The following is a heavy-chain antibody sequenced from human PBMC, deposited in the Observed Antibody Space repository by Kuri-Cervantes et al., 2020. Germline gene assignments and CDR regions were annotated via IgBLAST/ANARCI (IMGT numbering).Heavy chain of an antibody. CDR2: ISDSGGSI. J-gene: IGHJ4*02. Sequence: GESLKISCAASGFSFRNYAMSWVRQAPGKGLEWVSVISDSGGSIFYADSVKGRFTISRDNSKSTLYLQMNSLRAEDTATYYCAKGQNNRYFDYWGQGTLVTVSS. CDR3: AKGQNNRYFDY. D-gene: IGHD1-14*01. CDR1: GFSFRNYA. V-gene: IGHV3-23*01.